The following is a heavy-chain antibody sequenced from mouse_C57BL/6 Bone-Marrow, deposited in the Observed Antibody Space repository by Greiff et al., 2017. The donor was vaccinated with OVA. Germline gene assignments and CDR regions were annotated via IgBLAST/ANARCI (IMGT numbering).Heavy chain of an antibody. J-gene: IGHJ2*01. V-gene: IGHV3-8*01. D-gene: IGHD2-3*01. CDR2: ISYSGST. CDR3: ARSLSDGYYVDY. Sequence: VQLQQSGPGLAKPSQTLSLSCSATGYSITSDYWNWIRKFPGNKLEYMGYISYSGSTYYNPSLKSRISITRVTSKNQYYLQLNSVTTEDTATYYCARSLSDGYYVDYWGQGTTLTVSS. CDR1: GYSITSDY.